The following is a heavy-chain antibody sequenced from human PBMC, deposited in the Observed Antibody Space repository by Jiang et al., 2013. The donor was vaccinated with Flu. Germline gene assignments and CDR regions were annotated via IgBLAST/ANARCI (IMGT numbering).Heavy chain of an antibody. Sequence: QVQLLESGGGVVQPGRSLRLSCAASGFTFSSYGMHWVRQAPGKGLEWVAVISYDGSNKYYADSVKGRFTISRDNSKNTLYLQMNSLRAEDTAVYYCAKPPSRRWLQFDRFDYWGQGTLVTASS. CDR2: ISYDGSNK. D-gene: IGHD5-24*01. J-gene: IGHJ4*02. CDR3: AKPPSRRWLQFDRFDY. V-gene: IGHV3-30*18. CDR1: GFTFSSYG.